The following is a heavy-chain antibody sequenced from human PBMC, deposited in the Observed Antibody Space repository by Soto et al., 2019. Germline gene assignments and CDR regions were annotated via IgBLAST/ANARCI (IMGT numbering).Heavy chain of an antibody. CDR2: ISTYNGNP. Sequence: QIQLVQSGAEVKKPGASVRVSCKASGYIFTGQGISWVRQAPGQGLEWMGWISTYNGNPNYAQKLQGRVTMTTNTSPTTAFLELRSLTSDDTAVYYCARGRTRALDYWGQGTPVIVSS. V-gene: IGHV1-18*01. CDR1: GYIFTGQG. J-gene: IGHJ4*02. D-gene: IGHD1-7*01. CDR3: ARGRTRALDY.